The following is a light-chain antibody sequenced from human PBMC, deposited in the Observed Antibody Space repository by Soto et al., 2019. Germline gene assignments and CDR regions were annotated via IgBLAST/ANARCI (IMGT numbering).Light chain of an antibody. J-gene: IGKJ4*01. V-gene: IGKV3-15*01. CDR2: GAS. CDR1: QSVASN. CDR3: HHYNNWPHT. Sequence: DIVMTQSPATLSVSPGERATLSCRASQSVASNLAWYQQRPGQAPRLLIYGASTRATGGPARFSGSGSGTEFTLTISSLQSEDFAVYYCHHYNNWPHTFGGGTKVEIK.